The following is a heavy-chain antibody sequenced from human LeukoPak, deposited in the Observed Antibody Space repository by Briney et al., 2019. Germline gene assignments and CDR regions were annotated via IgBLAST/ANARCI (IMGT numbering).Heavy chain of an antibody. Sequence: GRALRLSCAASGFTFSSYGMHWVRQAPGKGLEWVAVIWYDGSNKYYADSVKGRFTISRDNSKNTLYLQMKSLRAEDTAVYYCARDAAVAAYCGGDCHLDYWGQGTLVTVSS. V-gene: IGHV3-33*01. CDR2: IWYDGSNK. D-gene: IGHD2-21*02. J-gene: IGHJ4*02. CDR1: GFTFSSYG. CDR3: ARDAAVAAYCGGDCHLDY.